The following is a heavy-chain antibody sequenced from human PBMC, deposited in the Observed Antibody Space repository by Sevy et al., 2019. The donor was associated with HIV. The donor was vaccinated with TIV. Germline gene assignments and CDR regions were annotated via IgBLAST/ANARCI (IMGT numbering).Heavy chain of an antibody. D-gene: IGHD3-16*01. CDR3: ARGAHYEDADWGFDY. J-gene: IGHJ4*02. CDR1: GFIFSDYS. V-gene: IGHV3-11*01. CDR2: VSRGGYTI. Sequence: GGSLRLSCAASGFIFSDYSMAWVRQAPGKGLEWISYVSRGGYTIYYADSVEGRFSISRDDAKDSLFLQMDSLRAEDTAFYYCARGAHYEDADWGFDYWGQGALVTVSS.